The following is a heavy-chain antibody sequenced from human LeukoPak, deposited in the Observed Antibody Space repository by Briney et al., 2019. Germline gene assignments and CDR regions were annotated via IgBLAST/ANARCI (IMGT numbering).Heavy chain of an antibody. D-gene: IGHD4-23*01. V-gene: IGHV3-30-3*01. Sequence: PGRSLRLSCAASGFTFSSYAMHWVRQAPGKGLEWVAVISYDGSNKYYADSVKGRFTISRDNSKNTLYLQMNSLRAEDTAVYYCARADYGGPDYWGQGTLVTVSS. CDR3: ARADYGGPDY. CDR1: GFTFSSYA. J-gene: IGHJ4*02. CDR2: ISYDGSNK.